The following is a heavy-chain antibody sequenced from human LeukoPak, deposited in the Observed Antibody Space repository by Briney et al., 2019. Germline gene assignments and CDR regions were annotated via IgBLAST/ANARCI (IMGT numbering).Heavy chain of an antibody. J-gene: IGHJ4*02. Sequence: GGSLRLSCAASGFTFSSYGMHWVRQAPGKGLEWVAFIRYDGSNKYYADSVKGRFTISRDNSKNTLYLQMNSLRAEDTAVYYCAKDSSSGSSGSFRDNWGQGTLVTVSS. D-gene: IGHD3-22*01. CDR2: IRYDGSNK. V-gene: IGHV3-30*02. CDR1: GFTFSSYG. CDR3: AKDSSSGSSGSFRDN.